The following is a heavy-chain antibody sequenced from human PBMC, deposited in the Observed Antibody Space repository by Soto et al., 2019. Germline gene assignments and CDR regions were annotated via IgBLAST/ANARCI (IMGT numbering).Heavy chain of an antibody. V-gene: IGHV3-23*01. CDR3: VKEGKMGVEGFDF. Sequence: VQLLESGGGLVQPGGSLRLSCATSGFTFSDHAMHWVRQAPREGLEWVSGVRVDFVTTPYADSVKGRFTISRDNSRNTLYLQMISLRAEDTAIYYCVKEGKMGVEGFDFWGQGTLVTVSS. J-gene: IGHJ4*02. D-gene: IGHD1-26*01. CDR1: GFTFSDHA. CDR2: VRVDFVTT.